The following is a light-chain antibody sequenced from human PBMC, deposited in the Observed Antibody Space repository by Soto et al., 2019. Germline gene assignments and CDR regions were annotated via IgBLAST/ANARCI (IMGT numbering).Light chain of an antibody. V-gene: IGKV1-5*03. J-gene: IGKJ2*01. Sequence: DIQMTQSPSTLSASVGDRVTITCRASQSISSWLAWYQQKPGKAPKLLIYKASSLESGVPSRFSGSRSGTEFTLTISSLQPDEFATYYCQQYKGIPYTFGQGTKLEIK. CDR2: KAS. CDR3: QQYKGIPYT. CDR1: QSISSW.